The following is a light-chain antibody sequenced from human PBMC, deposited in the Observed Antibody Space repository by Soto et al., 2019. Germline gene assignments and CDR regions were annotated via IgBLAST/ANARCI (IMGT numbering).Light chain of an antibody. CDR3: QQYNNWPLT. CDR1: QSVSSD. CDR2: DAS. Sequence: EIVLTQSPATLSVSPGDRATLSCRASQSVSSDLACFQQKPGQAPRFLIYDASPRSTGIPARFIGSGSEPDFTLTISSLQSEDFEIYYCQQYNNWPLTFGGGTKVEIK. J-gene: IGKJ4*01. V-gene: IGKV3-15*01.